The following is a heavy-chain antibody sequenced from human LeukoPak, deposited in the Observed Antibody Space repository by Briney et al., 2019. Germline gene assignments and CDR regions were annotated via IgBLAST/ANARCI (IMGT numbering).Heavy chain of an antibody. J-gene: IGHJ4*02. V-gene: IGHV3-33*01. Sequence: PGGSLRLSCAASGFTFSSYGMHWVRQAPGKGLEWVAVIWYDGSNKYYADSVKGRFTISRDNSKNTLYLQMNSLRAEDTAVYYCARSGEDIVVVPAARRRGYFDYWGQGTLVTVSS. CDR3: ARSGEDIVVVPAARRRGYFDY. CDR1: GFTFSSYG. CDR2: IWYDGSNK. D-gene: IGHD2-2*01.